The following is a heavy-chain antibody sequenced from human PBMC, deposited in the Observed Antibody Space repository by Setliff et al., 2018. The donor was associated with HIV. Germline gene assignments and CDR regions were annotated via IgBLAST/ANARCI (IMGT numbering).Heavy chain of an antibody. V-gene: IGHV3-15*01. J-gene: IGHJ4*02. CDR3: TRDLGGPFDY. Sequence: LRLSCTASGFPFDKAWMSWVRQAPGKGLEWVGRIKNIYEGGTTDYAAPVKGRFTISRDDSESTVYLQMNSLETEDTAVYYCTRDLGGPFDYWGQGTLVTVSS. D-gene: IGHD3-16*01. CDR2: IKNIYEGGTT. CDR1: GFPFDKAW.